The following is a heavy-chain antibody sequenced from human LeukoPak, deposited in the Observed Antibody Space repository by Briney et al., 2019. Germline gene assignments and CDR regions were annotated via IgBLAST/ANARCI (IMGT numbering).Heavy chain of an antibody. Sequence: PGGSLRLSCAASGFIFSNYGMHWVRQAPGKGLQWVAVMWFADSDKFYDDSVKGRFTISRDNSKNTLYLQMNSLSVEDTALYYCVRETPAGLKNSFDYWGQGTLVTVSA. D-gene: IGHD2-2*01. CDR3: VRETPAGLKNSFDY. V-gene: IGHV3-33*01. J-gene: IGHJ4*02. CDR1: GFIFSNYG. CDR2: MWFADSDK.